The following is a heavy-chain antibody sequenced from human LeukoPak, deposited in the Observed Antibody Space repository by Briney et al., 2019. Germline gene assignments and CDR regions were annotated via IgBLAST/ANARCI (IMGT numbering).Heavy chain of an antibody. J-gene: IGHJ5*02. Sequence: SETLSLTCSVSGGSVSNYYWGWIRQPPGKGLEWIGYIYYGGTTYYNPSLKSRVTISVDTSSNHVSLRLTSVTATDTAVYFCARRGSSGHYGGWFDPWGPGTLVTVSS. CDR1: GGSVSNYY. CDR2: IYYGGTT. V-gene: IGHV4-59*08. CDR3: ARRGSSGHYGGWFDP. D-gene: IGHD6-19*01.